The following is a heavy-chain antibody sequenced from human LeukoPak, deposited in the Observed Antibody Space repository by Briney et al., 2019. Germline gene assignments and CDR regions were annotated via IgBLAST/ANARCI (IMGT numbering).Heavy chain of an antibody. CDR2: INRSGGSK. Sequence: GGSLRLSCAASGFTFSSYAMSWIRQAPGKGLEWVSAINRSGGSKYYADSVKGRFTISRDNSKNTLYLQMNSLRAEDTAVYYCAKDCGIAAAGSSWFDPWGQGTLVTVSS. V-gene: IGHV3-23*01. J-gene: IGHJ5*02. CDR3: AKDCGIAAAGSSWFDP. D-gene: IGHD6-13*01. CDR1: GFTFSSYA.